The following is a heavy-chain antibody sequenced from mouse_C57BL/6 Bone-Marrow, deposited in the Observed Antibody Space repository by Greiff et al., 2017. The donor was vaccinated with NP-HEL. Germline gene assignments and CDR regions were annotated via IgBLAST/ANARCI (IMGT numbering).Heavy chain of an antibody. CDR3: AIREGNYVGYYAMDY. D-gene: IGHD2-1*01. V-gene: IGHV1-82*01. Sequence: QVQLQQSGPELVKPGASVKISCKASGYAFSSSWMNWVKQRPGKGLEWIGRIYPGDGDTNYNGKFKGKATLTADKSSSTAYMQLSSLTSEDSAVYFCAIREGNYVGYYAMDYWGQGTSVTVSS. CDR1: GYAFSSSW. J-gene: IGHJ4*01. CDR2: IYPGDGDT.